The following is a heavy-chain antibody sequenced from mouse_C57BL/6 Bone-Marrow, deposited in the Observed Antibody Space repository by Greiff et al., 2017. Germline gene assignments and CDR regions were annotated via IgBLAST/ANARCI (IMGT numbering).Heavy chain of an antibody. CDR3: TGDGSSYWYFDV. CDR2: IRLKSDNYAT. Sequence: EVKLVESGGGLVQPGGSMKLSCVASGFTFSNYWMNWVRQSPEKGLEWVVQIRLKSDNYATHYAESVKGRFTISRDDSKSSVYLQMNNLRAEDTGIYYCTGDGSSYWYFDVWGTGTTVTVSS. CDR1: GFTFSNYW. J-gene: IGHJ1*03. D-gene: IGHD1-1*01. V-gene: IGHV6-3*01.